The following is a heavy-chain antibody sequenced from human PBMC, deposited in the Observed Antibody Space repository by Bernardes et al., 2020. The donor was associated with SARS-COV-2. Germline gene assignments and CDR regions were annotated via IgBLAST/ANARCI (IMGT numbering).Heavy chain of an antibody. CDR2: ISHSGST. CDR1: DGSISSYTW. CDR3: ARGDGSYSFHS. J-gene: IGHJ4*02. V-gene: IGHV4-4*02. D-gene: IGHD1-26*01. Sequence: SETLSLTCVVSDGSISSYTWWSWVRQPPGKGLAWIGEISHSGSTNYNHNPSLKTRITISVDRSNNQFSLNLSSVTAADTAVYYCARGDGSYSFHSWGQGTLVTVSS.